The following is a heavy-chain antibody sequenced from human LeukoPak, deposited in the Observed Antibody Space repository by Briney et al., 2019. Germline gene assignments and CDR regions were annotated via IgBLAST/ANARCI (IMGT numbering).Heavy chain of an antibody. Sequence: SETLSLTCAVYGGSFSGYYWSWIRQPPGKGLEWIGEINHSGSTNYNPSLKSRVTVSVDTSKNQFSLKLSSVTAADTAVYYCARGGVPAANSRRYYFDCWGQGTLVTVSS. D-gene: IGHD2-2*01. CDR3: ARGGVPAANSRRYYFDC. J-gene: IGHJ4*02. CDR2: INHSGST. CDR1: GGSFSGYY. V-gene: IGHV4-34*01.